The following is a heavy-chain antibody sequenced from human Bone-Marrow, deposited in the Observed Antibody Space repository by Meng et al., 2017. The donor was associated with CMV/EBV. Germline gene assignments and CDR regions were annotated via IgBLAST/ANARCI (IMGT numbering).Heavy chain of an antibody. V-gene: IGHV4-59*01. CDR2: IYYSGST. D-gene: IGHD3-3*01. CDR1: GGSISSYY. CDR3: ARMYYDFWSGSREFDY. Sequence: GSLRLSCTVSGGSISSYYWSWVRQPPGKGLEWIGYIYYSGSTNYNPSLKSRVTMSVDTSRNQFSLKLSSVTAADTAVYYCARMYYDFWSGSREFDYWGQGTLVTVSS. J-gene: IGHJ4*02.